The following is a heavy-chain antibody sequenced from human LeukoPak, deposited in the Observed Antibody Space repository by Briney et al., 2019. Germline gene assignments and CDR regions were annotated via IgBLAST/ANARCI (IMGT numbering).Heavy chain of an antibody. V-gene: IGHV1-2*02. D-gene: IGHD6-13*01. CDR3: ARYEQQLETLDY. CDR1: VYTLTGYY. CDR2: INPNSGGT. Sequence: GASVKVSCKASVYTLTGYYMHWVRQAPGQGLEWMGWINPNSGGTNYAQKFQGRVTKIRDTSISTAYMELSRLRSDDTAVYYCARYEQQLETLDYWGQGTLVTVSS. J-gene: IGHJ4*02.